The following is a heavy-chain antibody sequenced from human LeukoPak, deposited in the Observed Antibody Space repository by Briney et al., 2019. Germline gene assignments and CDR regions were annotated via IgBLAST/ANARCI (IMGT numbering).Heavy chain of an antibody. CDR2: ISGSGGST. Sequence: PGGSLRLSXAASGFTFSSYAMSWVRQAPGKGLEWVSAISGSGGSTYYADSVKGRFTISRDNSKNTLYLQMNSLRAEDTAVYYCAKDRWYYYDSSGYPLDAFDIWGQGTVVTVSS. CDR3: AKDRWYYYDSSGYPLDAFDI. V-gene: IGHV3-23*01. J-gene: IGHJ3*02. CDR1: GFTFSSYA. D-gene: IGHD3-22*01.